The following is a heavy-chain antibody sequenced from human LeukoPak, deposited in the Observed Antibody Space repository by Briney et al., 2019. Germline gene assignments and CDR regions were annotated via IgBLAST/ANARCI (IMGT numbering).Heavy chain of an antibody. CDR2: IKQGGSEK. V-gene: IGHV3-7*01. Sequence: GGSLRLSCAASGFTFSSYWMSWVRQAPGKGLEWVANIKQGGSEKYYVDSVKGRFTISRDNAKNSLYLQMNSLRAEDTAVYYCARSERWLYRTEWYFDLWGRGTLVTVSS. CDR3: ARSERWLYRTEWYFDL. CDR1: GFTFSSYW. J-gene: IGHJ2*01. D-gene: IGHD5-24*01.